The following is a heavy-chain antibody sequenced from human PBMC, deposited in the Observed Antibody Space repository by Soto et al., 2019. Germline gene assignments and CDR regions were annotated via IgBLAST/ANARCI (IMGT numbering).Heavy chain of an antibody. V-gene: IGHV1-69*01. D-gene: IGHD3-22*01. CDR1: GGTFSSYA. CDR3: ARVSRYYDSSGYYMYYSDY. Sequence: QVQLVQSGAEVKKPGSSVKVSCKASGGTFSSYAISWVRQAPGQGLEWMGGIIPIFGTANYAQKFQGRVTITADESTSTAYMELSSLRSEDTAVYYCARVSRYYDSSGYYMYYSDYWGQGTLVTVSS. J-gene: IGHJ4*02. CDR2: IIPIFGTA.